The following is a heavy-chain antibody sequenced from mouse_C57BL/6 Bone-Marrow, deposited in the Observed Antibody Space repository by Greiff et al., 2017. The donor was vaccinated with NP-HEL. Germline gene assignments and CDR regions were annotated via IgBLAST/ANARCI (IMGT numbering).Heavy chain of an antibody. D-gene: IGHD2-13*01. CDR3: ARGGDSWFAY. CDR2: IYPGDGDT. Sequence: QVQLQQSGPELVKPGASVKISCKASGYAFSSSWMNWVKQRPGKGLEWIGRIYPGDGDTNYNGKFKGKATLSADKSSSTAYMQLSSLTSEDSAVYFCARGGDSWFAYWGEGTLVTVCA. CDR1: GYAFSSSW. V-gene: IGHV1-82*01. J-gene: IGHJ3*01.